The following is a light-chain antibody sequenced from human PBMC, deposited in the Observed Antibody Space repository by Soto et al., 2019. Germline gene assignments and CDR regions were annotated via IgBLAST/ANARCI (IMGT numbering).Light chain of an antibody. Sequence: EIVMTQSPATLSVSPGERATPSCRASQSISSNLAWYQQKPGQAPRLLIYGASTRAAAFPARFSGSGSGTEFTLTISSLQSEDFAVYYCQQYNNWPVIFGQGTKLEIK. CDR2: GAS. CDR3: QQYNNWPVI. V-gene: IGKV3-15*01. J-gene: IGKJ2*01. CDR1: QSISSN.